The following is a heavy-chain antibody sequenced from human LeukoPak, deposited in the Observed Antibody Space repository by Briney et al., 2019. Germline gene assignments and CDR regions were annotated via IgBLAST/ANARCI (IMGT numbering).Heavy chain of an antibody. D-gene: IGHD6-13*01. Sequence: SQTLSLTCTVSGGSISSGGYYWSWIRQHPGKGLEWIGYIYYSGSTYYNPSLKSRVTISVDTSKNQFSLKLSSVTAADTAVYYCARGPAAAGPYYYYGMDVWGQGTTVTVSS. CDR3: ARGPAAAGPYYYYGMDV. CDR1: GGSISSGGYY. J-gene: IGHJ6*02. V-gene: IGHV4-31*03. CDR2: IYYSGST.